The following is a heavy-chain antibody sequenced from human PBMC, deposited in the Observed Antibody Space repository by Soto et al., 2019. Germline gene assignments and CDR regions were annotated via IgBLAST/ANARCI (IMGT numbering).Heavy chain of an antibody. CDR2: ISHDGSNK. D-gene: IGHD6-13*01. CDR3: ARDRVAAAGSVHYYYYGMDV. J-gene: IGHJ6*02. Sequence: GGSLRLSCAASGFTFSSYAMHWVRQAPGKGLEWVAVISHDGSNKYYADSVKGRFTISRDNSKNTLYLQMNSLRAEDTAVYYCARDRVAAAGSVHYYYYGMDVWGQGTTVTVSS. V-gene: IGHV3-30-3*01. CDR1: GFTFSSYA.